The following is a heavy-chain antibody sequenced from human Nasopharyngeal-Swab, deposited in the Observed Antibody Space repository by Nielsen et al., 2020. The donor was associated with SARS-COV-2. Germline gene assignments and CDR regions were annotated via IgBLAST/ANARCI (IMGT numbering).Heavy chain of an antibody. J-gene: IGHJ4*02. CDR3: ARLDPYSSRDDY. V-gene: IGHV4-39*01. Sequence: WTRQPPGKGLEWIGSIYYSGSTYYNPPLKSRVTISVDTSKNQFSLKLSSVTAADTAVYYCARLDPYSSRDDYWGQGTLVTVSS. D-gene: IGHD6-13*01. CDR2: IYYSGST.